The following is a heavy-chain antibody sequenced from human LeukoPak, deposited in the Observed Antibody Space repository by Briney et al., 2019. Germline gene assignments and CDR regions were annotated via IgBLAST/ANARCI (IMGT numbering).Heavy chain of an antibody. D-gene: IGHD2-2*01. V-gene: IGHV4-59*01. Sequence: PSETLSLTCTVSGGSISSYYWSWIRQPPGKGLEWIGYIYYSGSTNYNPSLKSRVTISVDTSKNQFSLKLSSVTAADTAVYYCARGDCSSTSCYALDYWGQGTLVTVSS. CDR3: ARGDCSSTSCYALDY. CDR2: IYYSGST. J-gene: IGHJ4*02. CDR1: GGSISSYY.